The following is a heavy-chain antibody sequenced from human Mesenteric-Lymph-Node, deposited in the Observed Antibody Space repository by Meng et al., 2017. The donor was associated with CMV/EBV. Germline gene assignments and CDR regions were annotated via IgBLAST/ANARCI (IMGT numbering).Heavy chain of an antibody. CDR3: AKDMYYDFWCGSPI. J-gene: IGHJ3*02. D-gene: IGHD3-3*01. Sequence: GESLKISCAASRFTFSSYAMNWVRQAPGKGLEWVSTISGSGGSTYYADSVKGRFTISRDNSKNTLYLQINSLRAEDTAVYYCAKDMYYDFWCGSPIWGQGTMVTVSS. V-gene: IGHV3-23*01. CDR2: ISGSGGST. CDR1: RFTFSSYA.